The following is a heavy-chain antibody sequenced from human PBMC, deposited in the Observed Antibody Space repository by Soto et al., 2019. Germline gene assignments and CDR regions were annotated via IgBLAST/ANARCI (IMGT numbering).Heavy chain of an antibody. CDR1: GFTFSSYG. CDR3: ARDRRVRGVMRCDYYYCGMDV. J-gene: IGHJ6*02. Sequence: QVQLVESGGGVVQPGRSLRLSCAATGFTFSSYGMHWVRQAPGKGLEWVAVIWYDGSNKYYADSVKGRFTISRDNSKNTLYLQMNSLRADDTAVYYCARDRRVRGVMRCDYYYCGMDVWGQGTTVTVSS. D-gene: IGHD3-10*01. CDR2: IWYDGSNK. V-gene: IGHV3-33*01.